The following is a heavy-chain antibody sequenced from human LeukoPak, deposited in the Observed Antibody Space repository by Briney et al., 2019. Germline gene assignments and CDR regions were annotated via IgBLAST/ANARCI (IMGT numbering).Heavy chain of an antibody. CDR3: AKDRTDGGNSPPSYFDY. CDR1: GFTFDDYA. CDR2: ISWNSGSI. Sequence: GGSLRLSRAASGFTFDDYAMHWVRQAPGKGLEWVSGISWNSGSIGYADSVKGRFTISRDNAKNSLYLQMNSLRAEDTALYYCAKDRTDGGNSPPSYFDYWGQGTLVTVSS. J-gene: IGHJ4*02. V-gene: IGHV3-9*01. D-gene: IGHD2-21*02.